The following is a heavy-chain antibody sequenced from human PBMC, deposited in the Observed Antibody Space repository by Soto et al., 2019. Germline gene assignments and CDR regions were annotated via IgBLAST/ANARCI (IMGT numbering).Heavy chain of an antibody. J-gene: IGHJ3*02. Sequence: QLQLQESGSGLVKPSQTLSLTCAVSGGSISSGGYSWSWIRQPPGKGLEWIGYIYHSGSTYYNPPLTSRATXSXDXXKNQFSLKLSSVPAADTAVYYCARAHGSGWGAFDIWGQGTMVTVSS. CDR2: IYHSGST. V-gene: IGHV4-30-2*01. CDR3: ARAHGSGWGAFDI. D-gene: IGHD3-10*01. CDR1: GGSISSGGYS.